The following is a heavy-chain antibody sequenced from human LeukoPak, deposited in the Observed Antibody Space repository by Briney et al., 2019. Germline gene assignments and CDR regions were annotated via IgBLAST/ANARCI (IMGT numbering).Heavy chain of an antibody. CDR2: IYDRGST. D-gene: IGHD2-21*02. Sequence: SETLSLNCAVSGGSISSSNWGGRARPHPGEGLEWIEEIYDRGSTNYNPSLKSRVTISADKSKNQFSLKLSSVTAADTAVYYCARSGPGAYCGGDCSYYFDYWGQGTLVTGSS. J-gene: IGHJ4*02. CDR3: ARSGPGAYCGGDCSYYFDY. CDR1: GGSISSSNW. V-gene: IGHV4-4*02.